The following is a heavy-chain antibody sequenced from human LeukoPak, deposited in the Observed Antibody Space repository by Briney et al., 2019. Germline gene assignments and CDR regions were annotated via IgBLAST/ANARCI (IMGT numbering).Heavy chain of an antibody. D-gene: IGHD3-3*01. J-gene: IGHJ4*02. Sequence: GGSLRLSCAASGFTVSSNYMNWVRQAPGKGLEWVSSISSSSSYIYYADSVKGRFTISRDNAKNSLYLQMNSLRAEDTAVYYCARGGYYDFWSGYYTFELDYWGQGTLVTVSS. CDR2: ISSSSSYI. CDR3: ARGGYYDFWSGYYTFELDY. V-gene: IGHV3-21*01. CDR1: GFTVSSNY.